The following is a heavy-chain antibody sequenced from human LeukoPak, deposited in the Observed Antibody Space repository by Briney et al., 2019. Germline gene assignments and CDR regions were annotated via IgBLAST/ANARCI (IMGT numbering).Heavy chain of an antibody. CDR2: LSSSSSYI. V-gene: IGHV3-21*01. J-gene: IGHJ4*02. CDR3: ARDLTRYFDY. Sequence: GGALRLSCAASGFTFSRYSMNWVRQAPGKGLEWVSSLSSSSSYIYYADSVKGRFSISRDNAQNSLYLQMNSLRAEDTGVYYCARDLTRYFDYWRQGTLVTVP. D-gene: IGHD1-14*01. CDR1: GFTFSRYS.